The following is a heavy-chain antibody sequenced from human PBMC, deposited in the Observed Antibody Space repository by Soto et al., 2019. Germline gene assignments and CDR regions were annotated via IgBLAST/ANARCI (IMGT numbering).Heavy chain of an antibody. CDR2: IIPILGIA. Sequence: QVQLVQSGAEVKKPGSSVKVSCKASGGTFSSYTISWVRQAPGQGLEWMGRIIPILGIANYAQKFQGRVTITADKSTITAYMELSSLRSEDTAVYYCANGRWQESSDGYRGLFDPWGEGTLVTDSS. J-gene: IGHJ5*02. CDR1: GGTFSSYT. CDR3: ANGRWQESSDGYRGLFDP. V-gene: IGHV1-69*02. D-gene: IGHD2-15*01.